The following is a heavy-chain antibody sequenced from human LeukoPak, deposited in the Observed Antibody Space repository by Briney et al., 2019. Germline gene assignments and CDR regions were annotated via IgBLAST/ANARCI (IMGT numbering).Heavy chain of an antibody. CDR1: GFTFSSYT. Sequence: GGSLRLSCAASGFTFSSYTMHWVRQAPGKGLEWVAVISYDGSNKYYADSVKGRFTISRDNSKNTLYLQMNSLRAEDTAVYYCARVTTFLASKSGKAIDSWGQGTLVTVSS. CDR3: ARVTTFLASKSGKAIDS. D-gene: IGHD3-10*02. V-gene: IGHV3-30*01. CDR2: ISYDGSNK. J-gene: IGHJ4*02.